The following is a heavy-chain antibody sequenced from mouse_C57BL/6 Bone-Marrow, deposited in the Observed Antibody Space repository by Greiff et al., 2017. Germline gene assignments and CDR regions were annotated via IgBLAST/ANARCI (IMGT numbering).Heavy chain of an antibody. CDR3: AKESVIFYDYDGSYSFDY. CDR1: GYTFTSSW. Sequence: QVQLQPPGTELVKPGASVQLSCKASGYTFTSSWMHWVKPRTGQGLEWIGNINPSNGGTNYNEKFKSKATLTADKSSSTAYLQLSSLTSEDSAFYNCAKESVIFYDYDGSYSFDYWGQGTTLTVAS. CDR2: INPSNGGT. D-gene: IGHD2-4*01. V-gene: IGHV1-53*01. J-gene: IGHJ2*01.